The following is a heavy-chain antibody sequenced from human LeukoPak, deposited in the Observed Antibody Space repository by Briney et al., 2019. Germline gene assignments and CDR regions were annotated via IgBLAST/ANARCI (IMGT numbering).Heavy chain of an antibody. CDR1: GGSISTYY. Sequence: SETLSLTCIVSGGSISTYYWSWIRQPPGKGLEWIGYIYYSGGTNYTPSLTRRVTISVDTSKNQFSLKLSSVTAADTAVYYCARDSITMVRGVQTFYYYYGMDVWGKGTTVTVSS. V-gene: IGHV4-59*01. D-gene: IGHD3-10*01. CDR3: ARDSITMVRGVQTFYYYYGMDV. J-gene: IGHJ6*04. CDR2: IYYSGGT.